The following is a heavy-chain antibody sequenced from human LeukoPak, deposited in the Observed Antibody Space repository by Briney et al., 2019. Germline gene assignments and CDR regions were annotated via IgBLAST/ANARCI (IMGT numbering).Heavy chain of an antibody. Sequence: GGSLRLSCAASGFTFSTYWMSWVRQAPGKGLEWVANIKQDGSEKYYVDSVKGRFTISRDNARNSLYLQMNSLRAEDTAVYYCARGTVHLEGRNDYWGQETLVTVSS. CDR3: ARGTVHLEGRNDY. CDR1: GFTFSTYW. V-gene: IGHV3-7*05. CDR2: IKQDGSEK. D-gene: IGHD2-15*01. J-gene: IGHJ4*02.